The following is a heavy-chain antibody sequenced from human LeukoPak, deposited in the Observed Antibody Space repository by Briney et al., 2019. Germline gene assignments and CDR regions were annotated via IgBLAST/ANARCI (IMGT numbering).Heavy chain of an antibody. CDR1: GFSFSDYA. V-gene: IGHV3-30*03. J-gene: IGHJ4*02. CDR3: ARERRGWYQDY. Sequence: SGRSLTLSCAASGFSFSDYAMHWVRQAPGKGLEWVALISYDGGSQYYADSVRGRFTISRDNSQSTLYLQMNRLSAEDTAVYYCARERRGWYQDYWGQGILVTV. D-gene: IGHD6-19*01. CDR2: ISYDGGSQ.